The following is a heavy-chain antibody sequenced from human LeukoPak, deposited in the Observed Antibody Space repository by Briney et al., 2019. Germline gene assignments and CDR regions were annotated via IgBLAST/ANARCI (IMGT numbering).Heavy chain of an antibody. J-gene: IGHJ6*04. CDR2: VYYSGST. CDR3: VRGHYGMDV. CDR1: GGSISGRY. Sequence: PSDTLSLTCTVSGGSISGRYWTWIRQPPGKGLEWIGYVYYSGSTNYNPSLQSRVTISVDTSKNQFSLKLSSVTAADTAVYYCVRGHYGMDVWGKGTTVTVSS. V-gene: IGHV4-59*11.